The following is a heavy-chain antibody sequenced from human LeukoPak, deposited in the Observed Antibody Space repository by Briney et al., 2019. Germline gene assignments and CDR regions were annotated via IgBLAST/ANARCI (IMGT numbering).Heavy chain of an antibody. CDR2: IRYDGSRK. J-gene: IGHJ4*02. V-gene: IGHV3-30*02. CDR1: GFTFSSYG. Sequence: GGSLRLSCAASGFTFSSYGMSWVRQAPGKGLEWVSLIRYDGSRKYYADSVKGRFTISRDNSKNTLYLQMSNLRVEDTAVYYCAKGLQYVGSYSDYWGQGTLVTVSS. CDR3: AKGLQYVGSYSDY. D-gene: IGHD3-10*01.